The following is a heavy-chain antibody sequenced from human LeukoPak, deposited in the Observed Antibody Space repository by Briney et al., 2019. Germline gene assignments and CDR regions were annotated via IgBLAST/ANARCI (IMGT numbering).Heavy chain of an antibody. CDR3: ARDRGIQPSLQSRAYYYYGMDV. CDR2: IYYSGGT. Sequence: SETLSLTCTVSGGSISSYYWSWIRQPPGKGLEWMGYIYYSGGTNYNPSLKSRVTISVDTSKNQFSLKLSSVTAADTAVYYCARDRGIQPSLQSRAYYYYGMDVWGQGTTVTVSS. D-gene: IGHD5-18*01. J-gene: IGHJ6*02. CDR1: GGSISSYY. V-gene: IGHV4-59*01.